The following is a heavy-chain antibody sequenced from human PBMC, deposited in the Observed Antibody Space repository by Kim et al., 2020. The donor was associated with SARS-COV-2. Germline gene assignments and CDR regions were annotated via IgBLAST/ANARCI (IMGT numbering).Heavy chain of an antibody. J-gene: IGHJ4*02. Sequence: GGSLRLSCAASGFTFSSYAMSWVRQAPGKGLEWVSAISGSGGSTYYADSVKGRFTISRDNSKNTLYLQMNSLRAEDTAVYYCAKLAPDCSSTSCYVGGAHFDYWGQGTLVTVSS. D-gene: IGHD2-2*01. CDR1: GFTFSSYA. CDR3: AKLAPDCSSTSCYVGGAHFDY. V-gene: IGHV3-23*01. CDR2: ISGSGGST.